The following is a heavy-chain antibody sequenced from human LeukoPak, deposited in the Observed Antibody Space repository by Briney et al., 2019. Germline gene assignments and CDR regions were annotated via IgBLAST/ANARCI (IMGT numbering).Heavy chain of an antibody. CDR3: AKEYCGGDCYSYYFDY. CDR1: GFTFSSYA. Sequence: GGSLRLSCAASGFTFSSYAMSWVRQAPGKGLEWVSAISGSGGNTYYADSVKGRFIISRDNSKNTLYLQVNSLRAEDTAVYYCAKEYCGGDCYSYYFDYWGQGTLVTVSS. CDR2: ISGSGGNT. D-gene: IGHD2-21*02. V-gene: IGHV3-23*01. J-gene: IGHJ4*02.